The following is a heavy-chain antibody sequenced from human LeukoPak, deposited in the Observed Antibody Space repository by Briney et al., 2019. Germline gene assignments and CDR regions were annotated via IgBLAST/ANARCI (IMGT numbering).Heavy chain of an antibody. J-gene: IGHJ3*01. Sequence: GASVKDSCKASGYTFTGYYMHWARQAPGQGLEWMGWINPNSGGTNYAQKFQGRVTMTRDTSITTAYMELSRLRSDDTAVYYCATNREYCGGDCYSYDAFDVWGQGTMVTVSS. D-gene: IGHD2-21*01. V-gene: IGHV1-2*02. CDR3: ATNREYCGGDCYSYDAFDV. CDR1: GYTFTGYY. CDR2: INPNSGGT.